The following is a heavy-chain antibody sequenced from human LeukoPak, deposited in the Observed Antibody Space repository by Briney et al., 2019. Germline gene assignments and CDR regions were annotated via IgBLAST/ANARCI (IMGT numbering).Heavy chain of an antibody. D-gene: IGHD3-22*01. CDR2: ISSSSSYI. Sequence: PGGSLRLSCAASGFTFSSYSMNWVRQAPGKGLEWVSSISSSSSYIYYADSVKGRFTISRDNAKNSLYLQMNSLRAEDTAVYYCARGGLYYYDSSGYPYYFGYWGQGTLVTVSS. V-gene: IGHV3-21*01. J-gene: IGHJ4*02. CDR3: ARGGLYYYDSSGYPYYFGY. CDR1: GFTFSSYS.